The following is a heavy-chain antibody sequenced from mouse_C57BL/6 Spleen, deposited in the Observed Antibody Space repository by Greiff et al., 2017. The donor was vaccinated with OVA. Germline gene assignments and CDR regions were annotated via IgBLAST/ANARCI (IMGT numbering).Heavy chain of an antibody. D-gene: IGHD2-5*01. CDR2: ISYDGSN. J-gene: IGHJ1*03. V-gene: IGHV3-6*01. Sequence: EVKLLESGPGLVKPSQSLSLTCSVTGYSITSGYYWNWIRQFPGNKLEWMGYISYDGSNNYNPSLKNRISITRDTSKNQFFLKLNSVTTEDTATYYCARAYSKAVVYFDVWGTGTTVTVSS. CDR1: GYSITSGYY. CDR3: ARAYSKAVVYFDV.